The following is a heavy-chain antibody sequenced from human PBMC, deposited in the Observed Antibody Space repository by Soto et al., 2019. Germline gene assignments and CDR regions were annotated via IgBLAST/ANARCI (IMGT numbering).Heavy chain of an antibody. CDR3: ARTIIAFWEVIAPHWFDP. V-gene: IGHV3-21*06. CDR1: GFTFSDYC. CDR2: ISSGGNFI. J-gene: IGHJ5*02. Sequence: EMQLVESGGGLVKPGGSLRLSYVVSGFTFSDYCMNWVRQAPGRGLEWVASISSGGNFIYYADSVRGRFTISRDNAENSLYLQMNSLRVEDTATYYCARTIIAFWEVIAPHWFDPWGQGTQVTVSS. D-gene: IGHD3-16*02.